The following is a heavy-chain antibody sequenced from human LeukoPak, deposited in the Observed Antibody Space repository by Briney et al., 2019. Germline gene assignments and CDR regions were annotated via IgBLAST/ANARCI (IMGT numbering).Heavy chain of an antibody. J-gene: IGHJ6*04. CDR3: ARERVFADYYGSGSPFVYGMDV. Sequence: PSETLSLTCTVSGGSISSYYWSWIRQPPAKGLERLGYIYYSGSTNYNPSLKSRVTISVDTSKNQFSLKLSSVTAADTAVYYCARERVFADYYGSGSPFVYGMDVWGKGTTVTVSS. CDR1: GGSISSYY. CDR2: IYYSGST. V-gene: IGHV4-59*01. D-gene: IGHD3-10*01.